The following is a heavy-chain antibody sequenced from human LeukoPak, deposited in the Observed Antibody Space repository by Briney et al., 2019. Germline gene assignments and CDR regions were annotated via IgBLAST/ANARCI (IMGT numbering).Heavy chain of an antibody. Sequence: GASVKVSCKTSGYTFIDDYMHWVRQAPGQGLEWMGWVNPVSGRTSIAQKFRDKITLTRDTSITTFYMEVTWLTSDDTAIYYCARADRLDGSPYLIGPWGQGTLVTVSS. CDR2: VNPVSGRT. J-gene: IGHJ5*02. CDR3: ARADRLDGSPYLIGP. CDR1: GYTFIDDY. V-gene: IGHV1-2*02. D-gene: IGHD2-21*01.